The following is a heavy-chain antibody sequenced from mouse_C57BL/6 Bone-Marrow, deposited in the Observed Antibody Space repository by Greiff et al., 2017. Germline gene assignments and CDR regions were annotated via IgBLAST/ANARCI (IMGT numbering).Heavy chain of an antibody. CDR2: IHPNSGST. V-gene: IGHV1-64*01. D-gene: IGHD1-1*01. CDR3: ARRRIITTVVATDY. CDR1: GYPFTSYW. Sequence: QVQLQQPGAELVKPGASVKLSCKASGYPFTSYWMHWVKQRPGQGLEWIGLIHPNSGSTNSNEKFKSKATLTVDKSSSTAYMQLSSLTSEDSAVXYCARRRIITTVVATDYWGQGTTLTVSS. J-gene: IGHJ2*01.